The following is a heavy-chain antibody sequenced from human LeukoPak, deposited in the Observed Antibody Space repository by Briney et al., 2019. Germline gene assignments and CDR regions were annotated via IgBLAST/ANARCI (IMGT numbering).Heavy chain of an antibody. Sequence: ASVKVSCKASGYTFTDYPMNWVRQAPGQGLEWMGWINTDTGDPTYAQGFTGHYVFSLDTSVSTAYLQIISLKAEDTAVYYCARAGLTGSKVAFDVWGQGTMVTVSS. D-gene: IGHD1-20*01. CDR1: GYTFTDYP. J-gene: IGHJ3*01. CDR3: ARAGLTGSKVAFDV. V-gene: IGHV7-4-1*02. CDR2: INTDTGDP.